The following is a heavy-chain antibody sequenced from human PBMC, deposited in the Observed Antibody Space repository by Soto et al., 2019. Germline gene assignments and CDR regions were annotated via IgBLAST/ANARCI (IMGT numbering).Heavy chain of an antibody. CDR1: GYTFTSYG. CDR3: ARERSEYCSGGSCYSHYYYYYMDV. Sequence: ASVKVSCKASGYTFTSYGISWVRQAPGQGLEWMGWISAYNGNTNYAQKLQGRVTMTTDTSTSTAYMELRSLRSDDTAVYYCARERSEYCSGGSCYSHYYYYYMDVWGKGTTVTVSS. CDR2: ISAYNGNT. D-gene: IGHD2-15*01. V-gene: IGHV1-18*01. J-gene: IGHJ6*03.